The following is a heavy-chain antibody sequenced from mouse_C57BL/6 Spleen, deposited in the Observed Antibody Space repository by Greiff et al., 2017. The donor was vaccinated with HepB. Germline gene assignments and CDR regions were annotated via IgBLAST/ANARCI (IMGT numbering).Heavy chain of an antibody. V-gene: IGHV2-2*01. CDR3: AGGDYYGYYFDD. CDR1: GFSLTSYG. J-gene: IGHJ2*01. Sequence: QVQLQQSGPGLVQPSQSLSITCTVSGFSLTSYGVHWVRQSPGKGLEWLGVIWSGGSTDYNAAFISRLSISKDNSKSQVFFKMNSLQADDTAIYYCAGGDYYGYYFDDWGQGTTLTVSS. CDR2: IWSGGST. D-gene: IGHD1-1*01.